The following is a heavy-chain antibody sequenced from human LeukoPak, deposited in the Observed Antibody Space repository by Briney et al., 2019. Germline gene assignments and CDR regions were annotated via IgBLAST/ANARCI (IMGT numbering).Heavy chain of an antibody. V-gene: IGHV1-18*04. Sequence: ASVKVSCKASGYTFTSYGISWVRQAPGQGLEWMGWISACNGNTNYAQKLQGRVTMTTDTSTSTAYMELRSLRSDDTAVYYCARVVTMVRGVQVGDYWGQGTLVTVSS. CDR2: ISACNGNT. D-gene: IGHD3-10*01. CDR1: GYTFTSYG. CDR3: ARVVTMVRGVQVGDY. J-gene: IGHJ4*02.